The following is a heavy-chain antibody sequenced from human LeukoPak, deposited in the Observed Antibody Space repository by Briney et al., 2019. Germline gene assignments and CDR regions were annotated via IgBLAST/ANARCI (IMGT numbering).Heavy chain of an antibody. D-gene: IGHD6-19*01. CDR2: INPNSGGT. CDR3: ARGPIVVTGTGGFLNY. CDR1: GYTFTGYY. Sequence: ASVKVSCKASGYTFTGYYMQWVRQAPGQGLEWMGWINPNSGGTHYAQKFRGRVTMTGDTSISTAYMELSRLRSDDTAVYYCARGPIVVTGTGGFLNYWGQGTLVTVSS. V-gene: IGHV1-2*02. J-gene: IGHJ4*02.